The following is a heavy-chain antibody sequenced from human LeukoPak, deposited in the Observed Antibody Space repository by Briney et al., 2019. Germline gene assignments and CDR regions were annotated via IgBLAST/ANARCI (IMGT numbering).Heavy chain of an antibody. CDR1: GDSISGYY. V-gene: IGHV4-59*01. CDR3: ARDRYYYDSSGFYYFDY. CDR2: INYSGNT. J-gene: IGHJ4*02. Sequence: SETLSLTCSVSGDSISGYYWSWIRQPPGKGLEWIGYINYSGNTCYNPSLKSRVTISLDTSKNQFSLKLNSMTSADTAVYYCARDRYYYDSSGFYYFDYWGQGTLVTVSS. D-gene: IGHD3-22*01.